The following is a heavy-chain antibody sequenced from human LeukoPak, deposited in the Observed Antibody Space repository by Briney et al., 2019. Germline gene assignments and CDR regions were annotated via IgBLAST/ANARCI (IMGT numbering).Heavy chain of an antibody. CDR3: ARARGDYAGAFDI. CDR2: INHSGST. J-gene: IGHJ3*02. V-gene: IGHV4-34*01. Sequence: SETLSLTCAVYGGSFSGYYWSWIRQPPGKGLEWIGEINHSGSTNYNPSLKSRVTISVDTSKNQFSLKLSSVTAADTAVYYCARARGDYAGAFDIWGQGTMVTVSS. D-gene: IGHD4-23*01. CDR1: GGSFSGYY.